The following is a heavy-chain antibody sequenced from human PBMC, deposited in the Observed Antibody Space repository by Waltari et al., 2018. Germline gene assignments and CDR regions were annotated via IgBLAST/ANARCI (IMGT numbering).Heavy chain of an antibody. D-gene: IGHD2-2*01. CDR2: ISYISNYI. CDR3: ARGCSRTSCYYY. V-gene: IGHV3-21*01. J-gene: IGHJ4*02. CDR1: GFTFSSYS. Sequence: EVQLVESGGGLVKPGGSLRLSCAASGFTFSSYSMNWVRQAPGKGLEWVSSISYISNYIYYADSVKGRFTISRDNAKNSLYLQMNSLRAEDTAVYYCARGCSRTSCYYYWGQGTLVTVSS.